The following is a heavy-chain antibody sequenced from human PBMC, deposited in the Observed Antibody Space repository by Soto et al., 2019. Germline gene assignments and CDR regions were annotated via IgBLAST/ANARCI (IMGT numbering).Heavy chain of an antibody. D-gene: IGHD3-22*01. Sequence: EVQLVESGGGLVQPGGSLKLSCAASGFTFSGSAMHWVRLASGKGLEWVGRIRSKAYSYATAYPASVKGRFIISRDDSKNTAYLQMNSLKTEDTAVYYCTRPRATMTADGLWFFDLWGRGTLVTVSS. CDR2: IRSKAYSYAT. J-gene: IGHJ2*01. CDR3: TRPRATMTADGLWFFDL. CDR1: GFTFSGSA. V-gene: IGHV3-73*01.